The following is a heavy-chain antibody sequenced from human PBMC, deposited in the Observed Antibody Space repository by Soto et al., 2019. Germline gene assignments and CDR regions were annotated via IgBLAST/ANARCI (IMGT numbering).Heavy chain of an antibody. J-gene: IGHJ4*02. CDR3: MTTGGIDY. D-gene: IGHD4-17*01. Sequence: QVQLVECGGGVVRPGRSLRLSCAASGFTFSSYGMHWVRQAPGKGLEWVAVISYDGSNKYYADSVKGRFTISRDNSKNTLYLQMNSLRAEDTAVYYCMTTGGIDYWGQGTLVTVSS. CDR2: ISYDGSNK. V-gene: IGHV3-30*03. CDR1: GFTFSSYG.